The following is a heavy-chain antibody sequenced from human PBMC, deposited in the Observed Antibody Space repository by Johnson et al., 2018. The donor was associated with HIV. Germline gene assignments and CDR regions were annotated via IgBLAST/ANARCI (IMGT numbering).Heavy chain of an antibody. D-gene: IGHD1-26*01. V-gene: IGHV3-30*03. J-gene: IGHJ3*02. CDR2: VSYDGSNK. CDR3: ARSLGVVGAIGKGAFDI. Sequence: QVQLVESGGGLVQPGRSLRLSCAASGFTFSSYGMHWVRQAPGKGLEWVAVVSYDGSNKYYADSVKGRFTISRDNSKNTLYLQMNSLRAEDTAVYYCARSLGVVGAIGKGAFDIWGQGTMVTVSS. CDR1: GFTFSSYG.